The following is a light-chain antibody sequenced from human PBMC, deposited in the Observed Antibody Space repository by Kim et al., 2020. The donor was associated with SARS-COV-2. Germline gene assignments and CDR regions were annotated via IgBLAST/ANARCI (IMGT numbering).Light chain of an antibody. J-gene: IGKJ1*01. Sequence: VSVGARVTISCRASQSIHILLAWFQQKPGKAPRVLMYKASTLESGVPSRFRGSGSGTEFTLTISSLQPDDFATYYCQQYDVHPETFGQGTKVDIK. CDR1: QSIHIL. CDR3: QQYDVHPET. V-gene: IGKV1-5*03. CDR2: KAS.